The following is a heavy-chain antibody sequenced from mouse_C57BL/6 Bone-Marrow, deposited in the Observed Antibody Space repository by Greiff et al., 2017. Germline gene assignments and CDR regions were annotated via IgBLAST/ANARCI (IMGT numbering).Heavy chain of an antibody. CDR1: GYTFTSYW. J-gene: IGHJ2*01. CDR3: ARSGSPYYFDY. CDR2: IDPSDSET. V-gene: IGHV1-52*01. Sequence: QVQLQQPGAEPVRPGSSVKLSCKASGYTFTSYWMHWVKQRPIQGLEWIGNIDPSDSETHYNQKFKDKATLTVDKSSSTAYMQLSSLTSEDSAVYYCARSGSPYYFDYWGQGTTLTVSS. D-gene: IGHD1-1*01.